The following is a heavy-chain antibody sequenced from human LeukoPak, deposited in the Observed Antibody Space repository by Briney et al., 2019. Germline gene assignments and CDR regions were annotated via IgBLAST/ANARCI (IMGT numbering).Heavy chain of an antibody. D-gene: IGHD3-10*01. CDR3: AKVYYYGSGSYDNWFDP. V-gene: IGHV3-30*18. J-gene: IGHJ5*02. Sequence: GRPLRLSCAASGFTFRSYGMHWVRQAPGKGLEWVAVISYDGSNKYYADSVKGRFTISRDNSKNTLYLQMNSLRAEDTAVYYCAKVYYYGSGSYDNWFDPWGQGTLVTVSS. CDR2: ISYDGSNK. CDR1: GFTFRSYG.